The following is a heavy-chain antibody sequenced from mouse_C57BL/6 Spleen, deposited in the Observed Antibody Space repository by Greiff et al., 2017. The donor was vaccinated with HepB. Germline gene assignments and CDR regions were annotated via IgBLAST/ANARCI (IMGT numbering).Heavy chain of an antibody. D-gene: IGHD1-1*01. CDR2: ISSGGSYT. CDR3: AREGITTVVATSFDY. V-gene: IGHV5-6*01. J-gene: IGHJ2*01. Sequence: EVQVVESGGDLVKPGGSLKLSCAASGFTFSSYGMSWVRQTPDKRLEWVATISSGGSYTYYPDSVKGRFTISRDNAKNTLYLQMSSLKSEDTAMYYCAREGITTVVATSFDYWGQGTTLTVSS. CDR1: GFTFSSYG.